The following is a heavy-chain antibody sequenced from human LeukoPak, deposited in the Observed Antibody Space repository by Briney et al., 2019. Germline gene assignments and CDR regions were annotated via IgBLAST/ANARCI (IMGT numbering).Heavy chain of an antibody. Sequence: SQTLSLTCAVSGGSISSGGYSWSWIRQPPGKGLEWIGYIYHSGSTYYNPSLKSRVTISVDRSKNQFSLKLSSVTAADTAVYYCARDMGTSGWYHHDAFDIWGQGTMVTVSS. D-gene: IGHD6-19*01. V-gene: IGHV4-30-2*01. CDR2: IYHSGST. CDR3: ARDMGTSGWYHHDAFDI. CDR1: GGSISSGGYS. J-gene: IGHJ3*02.